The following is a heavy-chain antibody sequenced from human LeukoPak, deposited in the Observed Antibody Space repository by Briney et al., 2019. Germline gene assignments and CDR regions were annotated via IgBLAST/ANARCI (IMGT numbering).Heavy chain of an antibody. J-gene: IGHJ3*01. CDR1: GFTFSEYA. D-gene: IGHD4-17*01. CDR2: SSSGGSNT. Sequence: GGSLRLSCAASGFTFSEYALVWVRQAPGEGLEWVSASSSGGSNTLYADAVKGRFTISRDNSTNTLYLQMDSLRAEDTAVYFCGRDPNGDYVGAFEFWGHGTMVTVSS. CDR3: GRDPNGDYVGAFEF. V-gene: IGHV3-23*05.